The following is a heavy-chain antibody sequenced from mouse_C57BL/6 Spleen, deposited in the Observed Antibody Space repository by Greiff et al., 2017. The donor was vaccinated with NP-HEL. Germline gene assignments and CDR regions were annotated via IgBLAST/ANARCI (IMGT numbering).Heavy chain of an antibody. CDR2: IYPGDGDT. Sequence: VKLMESGPELVKPGASVKISCKASGYAFSSSWMNWVKQRPGKGLEWIGRIYPGDGDTNYNGKFKGKATLTADKSSSTAYMQLSSLTSEDSAVYFCARLLITTVVATGGYYFDYWGQGTTLTVSS. CDR1: GYAFSSSW. D-gene: IGHD1-1*01. J-gene: IGHJ2*01. V-gene: IGHV1-82*01. CDR3: ARLLITTVVATGGYYFDY.